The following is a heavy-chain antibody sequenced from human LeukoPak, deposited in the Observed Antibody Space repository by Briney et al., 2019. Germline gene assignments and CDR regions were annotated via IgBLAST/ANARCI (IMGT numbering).Heavy chain of an antibody. CDR3: ARDPTAAGKGAWFDP. D-gene: IGHD6-13*01. CDR1: GGSISSSGYY. Sequence: SETLSLTCTVSGGSISSSGYYWGWIRQPPGKGLEWIGSIYYSGSTYYNPSLKSRVTISVDTSKNQFSLKLSSVAAADTAVYYCARDPTAAGKGAWFDPWGQGTLVTASS. CDR2: IYYSGST. V-gene: IGHV4-39*02. J-gene: IGHJ5*02.